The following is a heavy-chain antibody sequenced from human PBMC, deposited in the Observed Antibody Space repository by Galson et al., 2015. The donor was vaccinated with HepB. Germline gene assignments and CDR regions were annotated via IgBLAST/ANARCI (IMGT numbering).Heavy chain of an antibody. Sequence: SVKVSCKASGGTFSSYAISWVRQAPGQGLEWMGRIIPILGIANYAQKFQGRVTITADKSTSTACMELSSLRSEDTAAYYCASESGGSYCETRIWGQGTMVTVSS. CDR3: ASESGGSYCETRI. CDR2: IIPILGIA. D-gene: IGHD1-26*01. V-gene: IGHV1-69*04. J-gene: IGHJ3*02. CDR1: GGTFSSYA.